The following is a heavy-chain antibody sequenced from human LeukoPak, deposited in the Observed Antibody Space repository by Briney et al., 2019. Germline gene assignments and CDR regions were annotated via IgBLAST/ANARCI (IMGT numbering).Heavy chain of an antibody. Sequence: PGGSLRLSCAASGFTFSSFAMHWVRQAPGKGLEWVASISYGGGNKHFADSVKGRFTITRDNSKRTMDLQMSSLRAEDTAVYYCAKDQNYYDSSGSRFVYWGQGTLVTVSS. J-gene: IGHJ4*02. V-gene: IGHV3-30*04. CDR3: AKDQNYYDSSGSRFVY. CDR1: GFTFSSFA. D-gene: IGHD3-22*01. CDR2: ISYGGGNK.